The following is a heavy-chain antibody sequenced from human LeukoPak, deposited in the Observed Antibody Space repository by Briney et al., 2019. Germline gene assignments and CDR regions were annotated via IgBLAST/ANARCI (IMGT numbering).Heavy chain of an antibody. CDR2: INHSGST. CDR3: AREGGGNPGYYYGMDV. Sequence: PSETLSLTCAVYGGSFSGYYWSWIRQPPGKGLEWIGEINHSGSTNYNPSLKSRVTISIDTSKNQFSLKLSSVTAADTAVYYCAREGGGNPGYYYGMDVWGQGTTVTVSS. D-gene: IGHD4-23*01. CDR1: GGSFSGYY. V-gene: IGHV4-34*01. J-gene: IGHJ6*02.